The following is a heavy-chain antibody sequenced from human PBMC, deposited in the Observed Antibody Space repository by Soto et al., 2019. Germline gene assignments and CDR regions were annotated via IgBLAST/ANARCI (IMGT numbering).Heavy chain of an antibody. D-gene: IGHD5-18*01. CDR2: ISSNGGST. J-gene: IGHJ6*02. CDR3: VKRGYSCGYIGYYYGMDV. CDR1: GFTFSSYA. V-gene: IGHV3-64D*06. Sequence: PGWSLRLSCSASGFTFSSYAMHWVRQAPGKGLEYVSAISSNGGSTYYADSVKGRFTISRDNSKNTLYLQMSSLRAEDTAVYYCVKRGYSCGYIGYYYGMDVWGQGTTVTVSS.